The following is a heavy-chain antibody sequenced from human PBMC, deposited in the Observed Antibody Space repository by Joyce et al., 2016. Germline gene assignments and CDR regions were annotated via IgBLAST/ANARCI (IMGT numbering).Heavy chain of an antibody. CDR3: ARRVVGVYYFDF. V-gene: IGHV4-39*01. CDR2: LHSNGDT. J-gene: IGHJ4*02. CDR1: GHSLSSNSYY. Sequence: QLQLQESGPGLVQPSGTLSLTCTVSGHSLSSNSYYWGWSRQPPGKGLEWVGTLHSNGDTYYNPSLKSRVTISEDTSRNQFSLTLHSVSAADTAVYYCARRVVGVYYFDFWGQGALVTVSS. D-gene: IGHD2-8*01.